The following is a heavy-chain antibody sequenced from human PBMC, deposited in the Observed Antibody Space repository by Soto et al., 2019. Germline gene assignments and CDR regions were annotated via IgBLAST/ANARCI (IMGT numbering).Heavy chain of an antibody. Sequence: QVQLVESGGGVVQPGRSLRLSCAASGFTFSIYVMYWVRQAPGKGLEWVARISYDGSDQFYGDSVKGRFTISRDNSKNTLYLQMNSLRSEDKAVYYCPKDTGADYWGQGTVVTVSA. CDR2: ISYDGSDQ. J-gene: IGHJ4*02. V-gene: IGHV3-30*18. D-gene: IGHD3-10*01. CDR3: PKDTGADY. CDR1: GFTFSIYV.